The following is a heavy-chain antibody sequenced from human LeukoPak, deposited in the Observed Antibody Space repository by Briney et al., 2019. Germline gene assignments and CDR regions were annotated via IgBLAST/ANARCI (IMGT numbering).Heavy chain of an antibody. CDR1: GFTFTNAW. CDR2: IKSKTDGETT. V-gene: IGHV3-15*01. Sequence: TGGSLRLSCVDSGFTFTNAWMSWVRQAPGKGLEWIGRIKSKTDGETTNYAEPVRGRSTISRDDSKSAVYLQMNSLKIEDTAVYYCTTDLGTYYHGSQRLIPIDYWGQGTLVTVSS. D-gene: IGHD3-10*01. J-gene: IGHJ4*02. CDR3: TTDLGTYYHGSQRLIPIDY.